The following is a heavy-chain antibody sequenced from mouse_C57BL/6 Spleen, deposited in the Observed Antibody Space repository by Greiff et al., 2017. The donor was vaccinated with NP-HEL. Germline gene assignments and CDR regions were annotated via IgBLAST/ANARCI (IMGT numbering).Heavy chain of an antibody. V-gene: IGHV5-4*01. CDR3: ARSNYDAMDY. J-gene: IGHJ4*01. CDR2: ISDGGSYT. Sequence: EVQLVESGGGLVKPGGSLKLSCAASGFTFSSYAMSWVRQTPEKRLEWVATISDGGSYTYYPDNVKGRFTISRDNAKNNLYLQMSHLKSEDTAMYYCARSNYDAMDYWGQGTSFTVSS. CDR1: GFTFSSYA. D-gene: IGHD2-5*01.